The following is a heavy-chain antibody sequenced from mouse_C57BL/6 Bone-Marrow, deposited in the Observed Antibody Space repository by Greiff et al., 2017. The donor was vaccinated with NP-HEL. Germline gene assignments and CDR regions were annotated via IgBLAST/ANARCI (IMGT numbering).Heavy chain of an antibody. CDR1: GFTFSSYG. V-gene: IGHV5-6*01. J-gene: IGHJ3*01. D-gene: IGHD1-1*01. CDR3: ARLNYGSSCPWFAY. CDR2: ISSGGSYT. Sequence: EVKLMESGGDLVKPGGSLKLSCAASGFTFSSYGMSWVRQTPDKRLEWVATISSGGSYTYYPDSVKGRFTISRDNAKNTLYLQMSSLKSEDTAMYYCARLNYGSSCPWFAYWGQGTLVTVSA.